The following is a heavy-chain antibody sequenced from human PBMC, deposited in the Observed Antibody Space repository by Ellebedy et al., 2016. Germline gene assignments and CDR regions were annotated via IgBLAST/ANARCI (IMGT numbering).Heavy chain of an antibody. CDR2: INREGIT. V-gene: IGHV3-74*01. CDR3: ARAGYCDRDLCNTPNH. J-gene: IGHJ4*02. Sequence: GGSLRLSCTASGLTLSDYWMHWVRQAPGKWLVWVSRINREGITHYSDAVHGRFTISRDHAKNTLFLQMNSLTDEDTAVYYCARAGYCDRDLCNTPNHWGPGTPVAVSS. CDR1: GLTLSDYW. D-gene: IGHD2/OR15-2a*01.